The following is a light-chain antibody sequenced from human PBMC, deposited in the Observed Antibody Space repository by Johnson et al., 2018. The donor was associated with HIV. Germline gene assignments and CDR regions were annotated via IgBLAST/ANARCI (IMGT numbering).Light chain of an antibody. Sequence: QSVLTQPPSVSAAPGQKVTISCSGSNSNIGNNYVSWYQQLPGTAPKLLIYGNDKRPPGIPDRFSGSKSGTSATLAITGLHAGDEANYYCGTWDSSLSAYVFGTGTKVTVL. J-gene: IGLJ1*01. CDR1: NSNIGNNY. V-gene: IGLV1-51*01. CDR3: GTWDSSLSAYV. CDR2: GND.